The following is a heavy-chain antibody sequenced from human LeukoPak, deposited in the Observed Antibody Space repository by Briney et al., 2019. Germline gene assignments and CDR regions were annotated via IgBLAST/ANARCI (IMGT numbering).Heavy chain of an antibody. CDR3: ARRAHCSSTARLCLNYYYYYMDV. D-gene: IGHD2-2*01. V-gene: IGHV4-39*07. J-gene: IGHJ6*03. CDR2: FHYSGTT. CDR1: GGSFSSSTYY. Sequence: SETLSLTCTVSGGSFSSSTYYWAWLRQPPGKGLEWIGSFHYSGTTYYNASLKSRVTISVDTSKNQFSLKLSSVTAADTAVYYCARRAHCSSTARLCLNYYYYYMDVWGKGTTVTVSS.